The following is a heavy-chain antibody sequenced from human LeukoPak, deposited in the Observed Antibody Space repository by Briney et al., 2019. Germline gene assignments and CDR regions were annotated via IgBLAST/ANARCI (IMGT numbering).Heavy chain of an antibody. V-gene: IGHV4-59*05. J-gene: IGHJ4*02. CDR3: ARGRYLTTGGGAAAGFLDY. Sequence: SETLSLTCTVSGGSISSYYWSWIRQPPGKGLEWIGSIYYSGSTYYNPSLKSRVTISVDTSKNQFSVRLSSVTAADTAVYYCARGRYLTTGGGAAAGFLDYWGQGTLVTVSS. CDR1: GGSISSYY. CDR2: IYYSGST. D-gene: IGHD6-13*01.